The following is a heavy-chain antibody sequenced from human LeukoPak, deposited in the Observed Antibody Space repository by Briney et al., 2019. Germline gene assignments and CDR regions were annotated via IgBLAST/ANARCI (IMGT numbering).Heavy chain of an antibody. CDR2: IIPIFGTA. Sequence: SVKVSCKASGGTFSSYAISRVRQAPGQGLEWMGGIIPIFGTANYAQKFQGRVTITADESTSTAYMELSSLRSEDTAVYYCARGPIDYDILTGYYRHFDYWGQGTLVTVSS. J-gene: IGHJ4*02. CDR3: ARGPIDYDILTGYYRHFDY. CDR1: GGTFSSYA. V-gene: IGHV1-69*13. D-gene: IGHD3-9*01.